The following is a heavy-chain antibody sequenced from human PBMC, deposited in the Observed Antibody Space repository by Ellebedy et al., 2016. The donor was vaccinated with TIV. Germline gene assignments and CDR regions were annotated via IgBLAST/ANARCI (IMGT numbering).Heavy chain of an antibody. CDR3: ARGAPFPYYFDS. J-gene: IGHJ4*02. CDR2: FYFSGDS. V-gene: IGHV4-61*08. Sequence: MPSETLSLTCTVSGGSVSSLGYYWNWIRQPPGKGLEWIGYFYFSGDSNFNASLKGRATLSVDTSKNQFSLKLNSVTAADTAVYYCARGAPFPYYFDSWGQGLLVTVSS. CDR1: GGSVSSLGYY.